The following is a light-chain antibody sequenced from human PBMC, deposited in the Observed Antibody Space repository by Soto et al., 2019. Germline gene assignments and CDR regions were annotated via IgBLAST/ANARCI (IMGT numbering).Light chain of an antibody. V-gene: IGKV3-11*01. CDR1: QSVSSY. Sequence: EIVLTQSPPPLSXSXXXXXPXXPRASQSVSSYFAWYQQKPGQAPRLLIYDASNRATGIPARFSGSGSGTDFTLTISSLEPEDFAVYYCQQRSNWPITFGQGTRLEIK. CDR2: DAS. J-gene: IGKJ5*01. CDR3: QQRSNWPIT.